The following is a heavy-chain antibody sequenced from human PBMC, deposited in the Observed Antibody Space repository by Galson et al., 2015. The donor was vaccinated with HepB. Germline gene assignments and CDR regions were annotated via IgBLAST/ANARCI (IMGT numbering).Heavy chain of an antibody. V-gene: IGHV3-7*01. J-gene: IGHJ4*02. CDR2: IKQDGSEK. CDR1: GFTFSSYA. CDR3: ARAQYPYYDFWSGYPHYFDY. D-gene: IGHD3-3*01. Sequence: SLRLSCAASGFTFSSYAMHWVRQAPGKGLEWVANIKQDGSEKYYVDSVKGRFTISRDNAKNSLYLQMNSLRAEDTAVYYCARAQYPYYDFWSGYPHYFDYWGQGTLVTVSS.